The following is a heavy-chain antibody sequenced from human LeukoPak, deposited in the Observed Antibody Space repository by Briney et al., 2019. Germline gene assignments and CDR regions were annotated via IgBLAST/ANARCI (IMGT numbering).Heavy chain of an antibody. Sequence: SETLSLTCTVSGDSISSYYWSWIRQPPGKGLEWIGYIYYSGSTSYNPSLKSRVTISVDTSKNQFSLKLSSVTAADTAVYYCARHKYSSGWPPEGAFDIWGQGTMVTVPS. J-gene: IGHJ3*02. CDR1: GDSISSYY. D-gene: IGHD6-19*01. V-gene: IGHV4-59*08. CDR2: IYYSGST. CDR3: ARHKYSSGWPPEGAFDI.